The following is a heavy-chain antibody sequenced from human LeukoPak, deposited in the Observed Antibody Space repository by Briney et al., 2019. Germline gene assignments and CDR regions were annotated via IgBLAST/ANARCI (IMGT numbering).Heavy chain of an antibody. CDR2: IKQDGSEK. CDR1: GFIFSTYW. CDR3: AKLQGDITMVRGVPNGFDY. V-gene: IGHV3-7*03. Sequence: GGSLRLSCTASGFIFSTYWMSWVRQAPGKGLEWVANIKQDGSEKYYVDSLKGRFTISRDNAKNSLYLKMNSLRAEDTAVYYCAKLQGDITMVRGVPNGFDYWGQGTLVTVSS. J-gene: IGHJ4*02. D-gene: IGHD3-10*01.